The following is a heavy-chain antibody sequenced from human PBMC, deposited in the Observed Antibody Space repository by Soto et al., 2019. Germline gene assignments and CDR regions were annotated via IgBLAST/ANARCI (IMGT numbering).Heavy chain of an antibody. CDR3: ARGCSGNSWGDYYYYMDV. D-gene: IGHD2-15*01. V-gene: IGHV1-8*01. CDR2: MNPNSFNT. CDR1: GYTFTSYD. J-gene: IGHJ6*03. Sequence: ASVKVSCKDSGYTFTSYDINWVRQATGQGLEWMGWMNPNSFNTGYAQKFQGRVTMTRNTSISTAYMELSSLRSEDTAVYYCARGCSGNSWGDYYYYMDVWGKGTTVTV.